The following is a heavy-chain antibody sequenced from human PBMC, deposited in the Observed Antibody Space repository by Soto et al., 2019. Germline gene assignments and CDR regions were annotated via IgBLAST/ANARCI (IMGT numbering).Heavy chain of an antibody. CDR2: INPNSGGT. J-gene: IGHJ3*02. Sequence: ASVKVSCKASGYTFTGYYMHWVRQAPGQGLEWMGWINPNSGGTNCAQKFQGWVTMTRDTSISTAYMELSRLRSDDTAVYYCARVGRYYYDSVAAFDIWGQGTMVPVSS. CDR3: ARVGRYYYDSVAAFDI. D-gene: IGHD3-22*01. V-gene: IGHV1-2*04. CDR1: GYTFTGYY.